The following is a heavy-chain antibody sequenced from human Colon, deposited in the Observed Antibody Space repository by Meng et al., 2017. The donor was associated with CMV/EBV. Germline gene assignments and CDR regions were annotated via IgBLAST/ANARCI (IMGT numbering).Heavy chain of an antibody. CDR3: ARAYYYDGRSFDY. J-gene: IGHJ4*02. CDR2: IYGSGST. V-gene: IGHV4-30-4*01. Sequence: SGDSINSSNYFWSWIRQPPGKGLDWIGYIYGSGSTYYNPSLKSRVFISLGTSKNQFSLRLNSVTAADTAVYYCARAYYYDGRSFDYWGQGTLVTVSS. CDR1: GDSINSSNYF. D-gene: IGHD3-22*01.